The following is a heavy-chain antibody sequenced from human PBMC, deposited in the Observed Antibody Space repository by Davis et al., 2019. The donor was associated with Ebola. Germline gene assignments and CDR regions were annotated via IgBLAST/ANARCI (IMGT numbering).Heavy chain of an antibody. CDR2: ISGSGGST. D-gene: IGHD4-23*01. J-gene: IGHJ4*02. CDR3: ANQDYGGNSGVDY. V-gene: IGHV3-23*01. CDR1: GSTFSSYA. Sequence: GGSLRPSCPAPGSTFSSYAMSWVRQAPGKGLDWVSAISGSGGSTYYADSVKGRFTISRDNSKNTLYLHMNSLRAEDTAVYYCANQDYGGNSGVDYWGQGTLVTVSS.